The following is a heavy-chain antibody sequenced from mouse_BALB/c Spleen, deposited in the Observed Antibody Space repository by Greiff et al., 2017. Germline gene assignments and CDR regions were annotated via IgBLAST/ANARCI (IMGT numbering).Heavy chain of an antibody. CDR3: ARGSGSSLYYFDY. CDR1: GFSLTGYG. CDR2: IWGDGST. J-gene: IGHJ2*01. D-gene: IGHD1-1*01. Sequence: VQLQQSGPGLVAPSQSLSITCTVSGFSLTGYGVNWVRQPPGKGLEWLGMIWGDGSTDYNSALKSRLSISKDNSKGQVFLKMNSLQTDDTARYYCARGSGSSLYYFDYWGQGTTLTVSS. V-gene: IGHV2-6-7*01.